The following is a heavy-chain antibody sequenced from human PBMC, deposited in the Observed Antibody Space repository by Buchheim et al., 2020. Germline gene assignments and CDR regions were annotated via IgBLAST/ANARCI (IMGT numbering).Heavy chain of an antibody. J-gene: IGHJ4*02. CDR1: GGSISSSSYY. CDR2: IFYSGST. Sequence: QLQLQESGPGLVKPSETLSLTCTVSGGSISSSSYYWGWIRQPPGKGLEWIGSIFYSGSTYYNPSLKSRVPISLTPSKTHFSLKLSSVTAADTAVYYCARAEQPGPYYFDYWGQGTL. V-gene: IGHV4-39*07. CDR3: ARAEQPGPYYFDY. D-gene: IGHD6-13*01.